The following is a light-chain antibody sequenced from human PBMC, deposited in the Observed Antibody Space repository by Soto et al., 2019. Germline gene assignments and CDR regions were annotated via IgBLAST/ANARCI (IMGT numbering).Light chain of an antibody. J-gene: IGKJ2*01. Sequence: EIVLTQSPATLSLSPGERATLSCGARQRVSSSYLTWYQQKPGLAPRLLIYDASSRATGIPDRFSGSGAGTDFTLTSSRLEPEDFAVYYCQQYGSSPFTFGQGTKLEIK. CDR3: QQYGSSPFT. CDR2: DAS. V-gene: IGKV3D-20*01. CDR1: QRVSSSY.